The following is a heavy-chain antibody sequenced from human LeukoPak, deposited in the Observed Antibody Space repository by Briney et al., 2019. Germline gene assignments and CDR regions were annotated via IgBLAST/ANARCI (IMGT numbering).Heavy chain of an antibody. CDR3: AKASSNYFYYFEY. V-gene: IGHV3-30*18. D-gene: IGHD2/OR15-2a*01. Sequence: RGSLRLSCAASGFTFSSSDMHWVRQAPGKGLEWVAVISYDATNKYYADSVKGRFTLSRDNSKNTLYLQTNTLRDEDTAVYYCAKASSNYFYYFEYWGQGTLVTVSS. J-gene: IGHJ4*02. CDR2: ISYDATNK. CDR1: GFTFSSSD.